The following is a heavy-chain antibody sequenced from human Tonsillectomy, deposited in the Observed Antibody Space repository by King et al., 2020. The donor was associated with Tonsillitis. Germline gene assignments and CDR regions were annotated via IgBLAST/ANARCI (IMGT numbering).Heavy chain of an antibody. Sequence: VQLVESGGGVVQPGRSLRLSCAASGFTFSSYGMHWVRQAPGKGLEWVAVIWYDGSNKYYADSVKGRFTISRDNSKNTLYLQMSSLRAEDTAVYYCAREGPKVGFDYWGQGTLVTVSS. CDR3: AREGPKVGFDY. CDR2: IWYDGSNK. V-gene: IGHV3-33*01. J-gene: IGHJ4*02. CDR1: GFTFSSYG.